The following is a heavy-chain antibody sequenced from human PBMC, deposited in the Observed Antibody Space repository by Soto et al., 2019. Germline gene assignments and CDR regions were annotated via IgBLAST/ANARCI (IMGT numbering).Heavy chain of an antibody. D-gene: IGHD3-10*02. CDR2: ISSSGSTI. Sequence: EVQLVESGGGLVQPGGSLRLSCAASGFTFSSYEMNWVRQAPGKGLEWVSYISSSGSTIYYADSVKGRFTISRDNAKNSLYLQMNSLRAEDTAVYYCAREWLTMSLDYWGQGTLVTVSS. CDR1: GFTFSSYE. CDR3: AREWLTMSLDY. J-gene: IGHJ4*02. V-gene: IGHV3-48*03.